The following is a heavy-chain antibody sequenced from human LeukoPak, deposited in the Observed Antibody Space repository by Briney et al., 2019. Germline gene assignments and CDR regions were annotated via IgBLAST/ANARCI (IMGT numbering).Heavy chain of an antibody. D-gene: IGHD4-17*01. CDR3: ARSTVTIYYYYMDV. Sequence: PSETLSLTCTVSGGSISSSSYYWGWIRQPPGKGLEWIGSIYYSGSTYYNPSLKSRVTISVDTSKNQFSLKLSSVTAADTAVYYCARSTVTIYYYYMDVWGKGTTVTVSS. V-gene: IGHV4-39*01. CDR2: IYYSGST. CDR1: GGSISSSSYY. J-gene: IGHJ6*03.